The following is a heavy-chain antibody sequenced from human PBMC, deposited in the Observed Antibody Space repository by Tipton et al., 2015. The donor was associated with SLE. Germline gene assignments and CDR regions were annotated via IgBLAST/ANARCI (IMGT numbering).Heavy chain of an antibody. CDR2: IYTSGST. J-gene: IGHJ6*02. D-gene: IGHD3-16*01. CDR1: GGSFSGYY. V-gene: IGHV4-59*10. CDR3: ARGGADYYYGMDV. Sequence: TLSLTCAVYGGSFSGYYWSWIRQPAGKGLEWIGRIYTSGSTNYNPSPKSRVTMSVDTSKNQFSLKLSSVTAADTAVYYCARGGADYYYGMDVWGQGTTVTVSS.